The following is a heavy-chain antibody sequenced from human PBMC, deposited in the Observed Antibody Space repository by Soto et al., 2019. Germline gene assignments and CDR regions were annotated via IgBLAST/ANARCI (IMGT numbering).Heavy chain of an antibody. D-gene: IGHD3-16*01. V-gene: IGHV4-31*03. CDR3: ARADMIRTFYYGMDV. CDR1: GGFIGSGDYY. CDR2: IYYSGNT. Sequence: QVQLQESGPGLVKPSQTLSLTCTVSGGFIGSGDYYWSWIRQHPGKGLEWIGYIYYSGNTYYNPSLKSRVTISVDTSKNQFSLKLSSVTAADTALDYCARADMIRTFYYGMDVWGQGTTVTVSS. J-gene: IGHJ6*02.